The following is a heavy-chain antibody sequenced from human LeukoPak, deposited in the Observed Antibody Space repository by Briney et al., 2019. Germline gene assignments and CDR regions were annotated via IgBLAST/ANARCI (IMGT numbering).Heavy chain of an antibody. Sequence: SETLSLTCTVSGGSISSPTYYWAWIRQPPGQELEWIKAIHHSGSTYDNPSLKSRFTMSVDTSKNQFFLNLSSVTAADTAVYYCARLGGYHDPPDYWGQGTLVTVSS. CDR1: GGSISSPTYY. CDR2: IHHSGST. J-gene: IGHJ4*02. CDR3: ARLGGYHDPPDY. D-gene: IGHD3-16*02. V-gene: IGHV4-39*01.